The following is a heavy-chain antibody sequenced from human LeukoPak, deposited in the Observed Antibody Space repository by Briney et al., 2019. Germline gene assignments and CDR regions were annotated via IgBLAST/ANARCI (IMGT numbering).Heavy chain of an antibody. V-gene: IGHV3-21*01. CDR3: ARERGIAVAGRGYWFDP. D-gene: IGHD6-19*01. CDR1: GFTFSSYS. CDR2: ISSSSSYI. Sequence: GGSLRLSCAASGFTFSSYSMNWVRQAPGKGLEWVSSISSSSSYIYYADSVKGRFTISRDNAKNTLYLQMNSLRAEDTAVYYCARERGIAVAGRGYWFDPWGQGTLVTVSS. J-gene: IGHJ5*02.